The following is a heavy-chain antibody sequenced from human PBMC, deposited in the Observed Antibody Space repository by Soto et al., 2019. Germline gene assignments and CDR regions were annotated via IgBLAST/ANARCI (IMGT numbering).Heavy chain of an antibody. V-gene: IGHV1-8*01. D-gene: IGHD1-1*01. CDR3: SRWPTDMEGHYGMDV. CDR2: MNPNSGNT. J-gene: IGHJ6*02. Sequence: ASVQVSCKASGYTFTSYDINWVRQATGQGLEWMGWMNPNSGNTGYAQKFQGRVTMTRNTSISTAYMELSSLRSEDTAVYYCSRWPTDMEGHYGMDVWGQGTTVTVSS. CDR1: GYTFTSYD.